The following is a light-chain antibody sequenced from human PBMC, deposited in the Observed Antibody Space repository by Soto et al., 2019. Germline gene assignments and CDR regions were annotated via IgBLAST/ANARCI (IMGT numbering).Light chain of an antibody. CDR3: HQYANSPLT. J-gene: IGKJ4*01. CDR2: DAS. V-gene: IGKV3-20*01. Sequence: EIVLTQSPGTLSVSPGERATLSCRASQSVGRNYLAWYQQKPGQAPRLLIYDASSRAAGIPDRFSGSGSGTDFTLTISRLEPEDFTVYYCHQYANSPLTFGGGTKVETK. CDR1: QSVGRNY.